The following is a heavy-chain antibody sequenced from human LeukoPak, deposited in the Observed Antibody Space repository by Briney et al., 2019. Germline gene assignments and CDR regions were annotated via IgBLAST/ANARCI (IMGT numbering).Heavy chain of an antibody. V-gene: IGHV1-18*04. Sequence: ASVTVSCKASGYTFTSYGISWVRQAPGQGLEWMGWISAYNGNTNYAQKLQGRVTMTTDTSTSTAYMELRSLRSDDTAVYYCARDRFGMVRGVIGPVDAFDIWGQGTMVTVSS. CDR3: ARDRFGMVRGVIGPVDAFDI. CDR1: GYTFTSYG. CDR2: ISAYNGNT. D-gene: IGHD3-10*01. J-gene: IGHJ3*02.